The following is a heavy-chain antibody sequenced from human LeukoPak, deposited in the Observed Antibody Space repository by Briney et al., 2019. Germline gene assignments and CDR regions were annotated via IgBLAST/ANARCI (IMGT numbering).Heavy chain of an antibody. D-gene: IGHD6-13*01. CDR3: ARGRVRYSSSNHRFDP. Sequence: SETLSLTCAVYSGSFSGYYWSWIRQPPGKGLEWIGEINHSGSTNYNPSLKSRVTISVDTSKNQFSLKLSSVTAADTAVYYCARGRVRYSSSNHRFDPWGQGTLVTVSS. CDR2: INHSGST. CDR1: SGSFSGYY. V-gene: IGHV4-34*01. J-gene: IGHJ5*02.